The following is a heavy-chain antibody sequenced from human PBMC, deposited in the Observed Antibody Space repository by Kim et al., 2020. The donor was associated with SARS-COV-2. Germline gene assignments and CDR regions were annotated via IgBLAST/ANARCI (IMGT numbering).Heavy chain of an antibody. CDR1: GYSFTSYW. V-gene: IGHV5-51*01. J-gene: IGHJ6*03. CDR2: IYPGDSDT. D-gene: IGHD5-12*01. Sequence: GESLKISCKGSGYSFTSYWIGWVRQMPGKGLEWMGIIYPGDSDTRYSPSFQGQVTISADKSISTAYLQWSSLKASDTAMYYCARQASVYDLYYYYYMDVWGKGTTVTVSS. CDR3: ARQASVYDLYYYYYMDV.